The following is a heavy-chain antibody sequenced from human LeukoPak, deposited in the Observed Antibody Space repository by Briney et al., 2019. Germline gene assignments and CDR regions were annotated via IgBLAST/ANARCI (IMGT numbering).Heavy chain of an antibody. CDR1: GFTFSSYA. J-gene: IGHJ4*02. D-gene: IGHD4-17*01. CDR2: ISGSGGST. Sequence: PGGSLRLSCAASGFTFSSYAMSWVRQAPGKGLEWVSAISGSGGSTYYADSVKGRFTISRDNSKNTLYLQMNSLRAEDTAVYYCAKDPPIYGDFNLGTFDYWGQGTLVTVSS. CDR3: AKDPPIYGDFNLGTFDY. V-gene: IGHV3-23*01.